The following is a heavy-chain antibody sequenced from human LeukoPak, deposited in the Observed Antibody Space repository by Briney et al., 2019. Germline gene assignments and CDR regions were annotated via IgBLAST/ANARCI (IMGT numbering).Heavy chain of an antibody. CDR2: IYYSGST. V-gene: IGHV4-59*01. J-gene: IGHJ4*02. Sequence: PSETLSLTCTVPGGSISSYYWSWIRQPPGKGLEWIGYIYYSGSTNYNPSLKSRVTISVDTSKNQFSLKLSSVTAADTAVYYCARASLRPAALDYWGQGTLVTVSS. D-gene: IGHD2-2*01. CDR3: ARASLRPAALDY. CDR1: GGSISSYY.